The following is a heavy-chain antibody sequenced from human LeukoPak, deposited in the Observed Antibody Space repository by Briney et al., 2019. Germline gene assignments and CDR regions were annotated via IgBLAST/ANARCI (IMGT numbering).Heavy chain of an antibody. V-gene: IGHV3-23*01. J-gene: IGHJ6*03. D-gene: IGHD5-18*01. Sequence: GGSLRLSCAASGFTFSSYAMSWVRQAPGKGLEWVSAISGSGGSTYYADSVKGRFTISRDNSKNTLYLQMNSLRAEDTAVYYCAKDLYIQLWLGLMDVWGKGTTVTVSS. CDR2: ISGSGGST. CDR3: AKDLYIQLWLGLMDV. CDR1: GFTFSSYA.